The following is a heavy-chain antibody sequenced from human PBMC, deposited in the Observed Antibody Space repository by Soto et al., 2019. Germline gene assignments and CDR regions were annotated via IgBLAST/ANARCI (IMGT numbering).Heavy chain of an antibody. V-gene: IGHV3-33*01. CDR2: IWYDGSNK. CDR3: ARGDRGYDFWSGLQNYYYYGMDV. CDR1: GFTFSSYG. J-gene: IGHJ6*02. D-gene: IGHD3-3*01. Sequence: GGSLRLSCAAAGFTFSSYGMHWVRQAPGKGLEWVAVIWYDGSNKYYADSVKGRFTISRDNSKNTLYLQMNSLRAEDTAVYYCARGDRGYDFWSGLQNYYYYGMDVWGQGTTVTVSS.